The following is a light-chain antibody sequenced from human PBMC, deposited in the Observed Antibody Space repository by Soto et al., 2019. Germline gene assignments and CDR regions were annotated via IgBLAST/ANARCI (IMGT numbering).Light chain of an antibody. V-gene: IGKV3-20*01. CDR1: QSVSSIF. J-gene: IGKJ2*01. Sequence: EIVLTQSPGTLSLSPGERATLSCRASQSVSSIFLAWYQQKPGQAPRLLIYGASSRATGIPDRFSGSGSGTDFTLTISRLEPEDFAVYYCQHYGGSPLYTFGQGTKLE. CDR3: QHYGGSPLYT. CDR2: GAS.